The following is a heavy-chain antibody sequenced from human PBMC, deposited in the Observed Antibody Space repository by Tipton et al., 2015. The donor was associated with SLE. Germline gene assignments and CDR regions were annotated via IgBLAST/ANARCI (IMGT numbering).Heavy chain of an antibody. D-gene: IGHD4-17*01. Sequence: PGLVKPSETLSLTCTVSGGSISSYYWSWIRQPPGKGLEWIGYIYYSGSTNYNPSLKGRVTISVDTSKNQFSLKLSSVTAADTAVYYCARANGDYVQDYWGQGTLVTVSS. CDR1: GGSISSYY. J-gene: IGHJ4*02. CDR2: IYYSGST. V-gene: IGHV4-59*01. CDR3: ARANGDYVQDY.